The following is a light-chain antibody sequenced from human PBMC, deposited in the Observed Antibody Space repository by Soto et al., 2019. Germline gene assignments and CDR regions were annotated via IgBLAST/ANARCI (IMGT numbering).Light chain of an antibody. V-gene: IGKV3-15*01. CDR1: QSVSSN. CDR2: GAS. CDR3: QQYNNWPRGT. Sequence: EIVMTQSPATLSVSPGERATLSCRASQSVSSNLAWYQQKPGQAPRLLIYGASTRATGIPARFSGSGSGTEFTLNISRLQSEDFAVYYCQQYNNWPRGTFGQGTKVEIK. J-gene: IGKJ1*01.